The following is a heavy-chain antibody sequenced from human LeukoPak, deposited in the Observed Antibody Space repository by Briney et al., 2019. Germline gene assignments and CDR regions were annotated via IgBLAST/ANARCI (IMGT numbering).Heavy chain of an antibody. Sequence: GGSLGLSCAASRFTFSDYYMSWIRQAPGKGLEGVSYISSSGSTIYYADSVKGRFTISRDNAKNSLYLQMNSLRAEDTAVYYCARVPSGYTLGYGYYYYYMDVWGKGTTVTVSS. CDR3: ARVPSGYTLGYGYYYYYMDV. J-gene: IGHJ6*03. D-gene: IGHD5-18*01. CDR2: ISSSGSTI. V-gene: IGHV3-11*04. CDR1: RFTFSDYY.